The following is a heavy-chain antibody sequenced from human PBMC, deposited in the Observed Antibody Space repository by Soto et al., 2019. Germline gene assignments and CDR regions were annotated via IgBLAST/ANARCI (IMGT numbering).Heavy chain of an antibody. CDR2: ISAYNGNT. CDR3: ARDVALGVGGVAAPVNWFDP. CDR1: GYTFTSYG. Sequence: QVQLVQSGAEVKKPGASVKVSCKASGYTFTSYGISWVRQAPGQGLEWMGWISAYNGNTNYAQKLQGRVTMTTDTSTSTAYMELRSLRSNDTAVYYCARDVALGVGGVAAPVNWFDPWGQGTLVTVSS. J-gene: IGHJ5*02. D-gene: IGHD2-15*01. V-gene: IGHV1-18*01.